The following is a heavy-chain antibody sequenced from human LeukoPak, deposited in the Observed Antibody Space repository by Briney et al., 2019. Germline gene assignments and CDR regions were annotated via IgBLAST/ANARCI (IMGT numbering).Heavy chain of an antibody. CDR3: ARRGGSKIDY. V-gene: IGHV4-39*01. D-gene: IGHD3-3*01. CDR1: GGSISTSSYY. J-gene: IGHJ4*02. CDR2: VYYSGNT. Sequence: PSETLSLTCNVSGGSISTSSYYWGWIRQPPGKGPEWIGSVYYSGNTYYSPSLKSRVTISVDTSKNQFSLKLSAVTAADTAVHYCARRGGSKIDYWGQGTLVTVSS.